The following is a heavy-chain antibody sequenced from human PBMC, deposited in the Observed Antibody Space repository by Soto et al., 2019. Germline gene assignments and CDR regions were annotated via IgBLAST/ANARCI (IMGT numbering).Heavy chain of an antibody. J-gene: IGHJ6*02. CDR2: IYQSGTT. CDR3: ARASYGDYDYYYGMDV. Sequence: QLQLQESGSRLVKPSQTLSLTCAVSGGSISGGGYSWTWIRQPPGRGLEWIGFIYQSGTTYYSPSLKSRVSISVDRSKNEFSLRLNSVTAADTAVYYCARASYGDYDYYYGMDVWGQGTTVTVSS. V-gene: IGHV4-30-2*01. D-gene: IGHD4-17*01. CDR1: GGSISGGGYS.